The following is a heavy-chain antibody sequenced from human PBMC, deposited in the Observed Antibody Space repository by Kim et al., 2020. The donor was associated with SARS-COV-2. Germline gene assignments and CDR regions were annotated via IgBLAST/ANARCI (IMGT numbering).Heavy chain of an antibody. CDR2: ISSSSSDV. J-gene: IGHJ6*03. V-gene: IGHV3-21*01. Sequence: GGSLRLSCAASGFTFSSYSMNWVRRAPGKGLEWVSSISSSSSDVYYADSVKGRFTISRDNAKNSLYLQMNSLRAEDTAVYYCAIEAYSSSFFYYYYMDVWGKGTRV. CDR1: GFTFSSYS. D-gene: IGHD6-6*01. CDR3: AIEAYSSSFFYYYYMDV.